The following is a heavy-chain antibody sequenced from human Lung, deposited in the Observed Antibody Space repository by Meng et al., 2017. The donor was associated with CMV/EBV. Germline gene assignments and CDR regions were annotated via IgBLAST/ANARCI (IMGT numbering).Heavy chain of an antibody. J-gene: IGHJ4*02. V-gene: IGHV3-15*01. CDR1: GFIFSDAW. CDR2: IKTKADGGTI. Sequence: SCAASGFIFSDAWMSWVRQAPGKGLEWVGRIKTKADGGTIDYAAPANGRFTTSRDDSRNTVNLQMNSLKGEDTGVYYCTTGGGNYWSYWGQGTLVTVSS. CDR3: TTGGGNYWSY. D-gene: IGHD3-16*01.